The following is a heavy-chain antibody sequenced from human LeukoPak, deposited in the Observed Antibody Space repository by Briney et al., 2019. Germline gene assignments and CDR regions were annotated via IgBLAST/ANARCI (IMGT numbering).Heavy chain of an antibody. V-gene: IGHV3-21*01. J-gene: IGHJ3*01. CDR1: GFTFSISA. CDR3: ARDYFDSWTGSRDASDV. D-gene: IGHD3-3*01. CDR2: INNVASHI. Sequence: PGGSLRLSCSASGFTFSISAMNWVRQAPGKGLEWVSSINNVASHIYYADSVKGRFTISRDNAKNTLFLQMNSLRAEDTAVYYCARDYFDSWTGSRDASDVWGQGTMVTVSS.